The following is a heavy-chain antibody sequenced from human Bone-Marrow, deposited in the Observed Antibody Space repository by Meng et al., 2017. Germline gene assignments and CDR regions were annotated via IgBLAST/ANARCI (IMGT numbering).Heavy chain of an antibody. CDR2: IRCRSTE. CDR1: EFIVSDYG. J-gene: IGHJ4*02. CDR3: VRFYFDFLSTRAFDY. V-gene: IGHV3-69-1*01. Sequence: GGSLRLSCAAIEFIVSDYGMHWVRQALGKGLEWVASIRCRSTEQYTDSVQGRFTVSRGSNENTLILVIISLRAEDTAADYCVRFYFDFLSTRAFDYWGQGTLVTVSS. D-gene: IGHD3-3*01.